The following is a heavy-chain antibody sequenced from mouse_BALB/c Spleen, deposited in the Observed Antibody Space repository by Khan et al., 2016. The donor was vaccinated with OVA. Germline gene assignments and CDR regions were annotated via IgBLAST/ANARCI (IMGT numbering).Heavy chain of an antibody. D-gene: IGHD2-2*01. CDR1: GFAFSSYD. J-gene: IGHJ1*01. Sequence: EVELVESGGGLVKPGGSLKLSCVASGFAFSSYDLSWVRQTPEKRLEWVAYISSGGFTTYYFDTMKGRFTLSRDNAKNTLYLQMNSLQSEDTAMYYCARHQATMLTTSWYFDVWGAGATVTVSS. V-gene: IGHV5-12-1*01. CDR2: ISSGGFTT. CDR3: ARHQATMLTTSWYFDV.